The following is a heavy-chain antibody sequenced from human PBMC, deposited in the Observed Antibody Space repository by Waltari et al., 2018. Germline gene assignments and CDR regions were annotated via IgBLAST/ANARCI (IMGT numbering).Heavy chain of an antibody. V-gene: IGHV4-34*01. Sequence: QVQLQQWGAGLLKPSETLSLTCAVYGGSFSGYYWSWIRQPPGKGLEWIGEINHSGSTNYNPSLKRRVTISVDTSKNQFSLKLSSVIAADTAVYYCARGMETIFGVVNIDAFDIWGQGTMVTVSS. J-gene: IGHJ3*02. CDR2: INHSGST. D-gene: IGHD3-3*01. CDR3: ARGMETIFGVVNIDAFDI. CDR1: GGSFSGYY.